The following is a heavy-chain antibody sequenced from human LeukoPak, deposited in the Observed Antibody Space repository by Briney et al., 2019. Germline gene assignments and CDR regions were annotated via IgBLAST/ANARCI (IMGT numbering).Heavy chain of an antibody. D-gene: IGHD6-13*01. CDR1: GGSISSSSYY. J-gene: IGHJ4*02. V-gene: IGHV4-39*01. CDR3: HGYSSSWYDY. CDR2: IYYSGST. Sequence: PSETLSLTCTVSGGSISSSSYYWGWIRQPPGTGLEWIGSIYYSGSTYYNPSLKSRVTISVDTSKNQFSLKLSSVTAADTAVYYCHGYSSSWYDYWGQGTLVTVSS.